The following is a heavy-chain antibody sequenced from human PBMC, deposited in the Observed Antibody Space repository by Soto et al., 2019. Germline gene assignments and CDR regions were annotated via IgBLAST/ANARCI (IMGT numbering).Heavy chain of an antibody. CDR3: ARDYNNCSGGSCYFTTHPFDY. CDR1: GGTFSSYA. Sequence: SVKVSCKASGGTFSSYAISWVRQAPGQGLEWMGGIIPIFGIANYAQKFQGRVTITADKSTSTAYMELSSLRSEDTAVYYCARDYNNCSGGSCYFTTHPFDYLGQGTLVTVSS. J-gene: IGHJ4*02. D-gene: IGHD2-15*01. V-gene: IGHV1-69*10. CDR2: IIPIFGIA.